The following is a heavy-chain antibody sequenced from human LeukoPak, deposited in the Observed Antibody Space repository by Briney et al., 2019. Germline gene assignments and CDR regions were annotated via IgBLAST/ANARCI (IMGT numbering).Heavy chain of an antibody. CDR2: INSDGSST. Sequence: GGSLRLSCAASGFTFSSYWMHWVRHAPGKGLGWVSRINSDGSSTSYADSVKGRFTISRDNAKNTLYLQMNSLRAEDTAVYYCAREYCSSTSCTFDYWGQGTLVTVSS. CDR3: AREYCSSTSCTFDY. J-gene: IGHJ4*02. CDR1: GFTFSSYW. V-gene: IGHV3-74*01. D-gene: IGHD2-2*01.